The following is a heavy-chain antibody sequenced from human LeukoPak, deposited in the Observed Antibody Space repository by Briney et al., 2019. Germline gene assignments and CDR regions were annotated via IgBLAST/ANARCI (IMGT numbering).Heavy chain of an antibody. J-gene: IGHJ4*02. CDR3: AKSTSAGTSSPFDF. Sequence: GESLKISCKTSGYSFTTYWIGWVRQMPGKGLEWMGIIYPGDSDTRYSPSLQGQVTISADKSVSTAYLQWSSLEASDTAMYYCAKSTSAGTSSPFDFWGQGTLVTVSP. D-gene: IGHD6-13*01. V-gene: IGHV5-51*01. CDR2: IYPGDSDT. CDR1: GYSFTTYW.